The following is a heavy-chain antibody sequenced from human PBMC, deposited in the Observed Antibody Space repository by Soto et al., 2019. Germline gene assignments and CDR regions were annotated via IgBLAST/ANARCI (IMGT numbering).Heavy chain of an antibody. V-gene: IGHV4-34*01. CDR3: ARGEMLYTIRRPPGSSHP. Sequence: SETLSLTCAVYGGSFSGYYWSWIRQSPGKGLEWIGEINHTGSTLYNSSLKSRVAISVDMSKNQFSLTLNSVTAADTAVYYCARGEMLYTIRRPPGSSHPWCQAPLVTVS. CDR2: INHTGST. J-gene: IGHJ5*02. D-gene: IGHD6-6*01. CDR1: GGSFSGYY.